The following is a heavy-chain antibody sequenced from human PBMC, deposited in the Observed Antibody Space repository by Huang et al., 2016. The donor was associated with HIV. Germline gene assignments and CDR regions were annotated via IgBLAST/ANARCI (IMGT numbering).Heavy chain of an antibody. J-gene: IGHJ4*02. Sequence: QVQLVQSGSELRKPGASVKVSCQASGYTFTRYAMNWVRQAPGQGLEWRGWMNTNTGNPTYAQAFTGRFVLSLDTSVSTAYLQISSLEAEDTAVYYCARDYYDSRGYDIHAVVDYWGQGTLVTVSS. CDR3: ARDYYDSRGYDIHAVVDY. D-gene: IGHD3-22*01. CDR1: GYTFTRYA. CDR2: MNTNTGNP. V-gene: IGHV7-4-1*02.